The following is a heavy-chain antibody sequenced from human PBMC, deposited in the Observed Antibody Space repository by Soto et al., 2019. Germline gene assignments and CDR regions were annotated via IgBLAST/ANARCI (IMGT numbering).Heavy chain of an antibody. J-gene: IGHJ5*02. D-gene: IGHD3-10*01. CDR3: ARHAKGYYASGSDDYWFDP. CDR1: GGSISSSSYY. Sequence: PSETLSLTCTVSGGSISSSSYYWGWIRQPPGKGLEYIGSIHYSASTYYSPSLKSRVSISVDTSKNQFSLRLSSVTAADTAIYYCARHAKGYYASGSDDYWFDPWCQGTLVTVSS. CDR2: IHYSAST. V-gene: IGHV4-39*01.